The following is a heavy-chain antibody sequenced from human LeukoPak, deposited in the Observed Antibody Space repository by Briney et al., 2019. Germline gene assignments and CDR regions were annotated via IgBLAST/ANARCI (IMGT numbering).Heavy chain of an antibody. V-gene: IGHV1-2*02. J-gene: IGHJ4*02. Sequence: ASVKVSCKASGYTFTGYYMHWVRQAPGQGLEWMGWINPNSGGTNYAQKFQGRVTMTRDTSISTAYMELSRLRSDDTAVYYRARVGYYDSSGYIPPWGQGTLVTVSS. D-gene: IGHD3-22*01. CDR3: ARVGYYDSSGYIPP. CDR1: GYTFTGYY. CDR2: INPNSGGT.